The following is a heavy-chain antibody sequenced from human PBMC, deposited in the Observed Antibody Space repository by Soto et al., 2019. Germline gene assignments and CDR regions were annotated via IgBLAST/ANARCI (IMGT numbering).Heavy chain of an antibody. D-gene: IGHD1-26*01. V-gene: IGHV3-30*03. CDR1: GFTFSSYG. CDR2: ISYDGSNK. CDR3: ARWSYLLRGSDKYGMDV. Sequence: GGSLRLSCAASGFTFSSYGMHWVRQAPGKGLEWVAVISYDGSNKYYADSVKGRFTISRDNTKNTLYLQMNSLRAEDTAVYYCARWSYLLRGSDKYGMDVWGQGTTVTVSS. J-gene: IGHJ6*02.